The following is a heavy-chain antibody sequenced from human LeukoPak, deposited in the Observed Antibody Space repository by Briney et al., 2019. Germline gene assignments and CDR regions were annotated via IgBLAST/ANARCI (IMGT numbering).Heavy chain of an antibody. CDR3: ARSLCNDTGCSSDP. J-gene: IGHJ5*02. CDR1: AFIFSDFG. V-gene: IGHV3-48*04. CDR2: ISSSSNTL. Sequence: GGSLSFSCAASAFIFSDFGMHWLRQAPGKGLEWIAYISSSSNTLYYAASVKGRFAVSRDNAKSSLYLQMTGLRVADTAFHYGARSLCNDTGCSSDPWGQGPLVSVSS. D-gene: IGHD5-18*01.